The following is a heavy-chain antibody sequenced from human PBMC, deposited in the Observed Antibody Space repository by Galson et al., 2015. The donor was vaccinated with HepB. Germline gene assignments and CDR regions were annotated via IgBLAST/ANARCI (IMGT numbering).Heavy chain of an antibody. CDR2: IYHSGST. Sequence: ETLSLTCAVSGGSISSSNWWSWVRQPPGKGLEWIGEIYHSGSTNYNPSLKSRVTISVDKSKNQFSLKLSSVTAADTAVYYCARVRVAGNILIDYWGQGTLVTVSS. V-gene: IGHV4-4*02. CDR3: ARVRVAGNILIDY. J-gene: IGHJ4*02. D-gene: IGHD6-19*01. CDR1: GGSISSSNW.